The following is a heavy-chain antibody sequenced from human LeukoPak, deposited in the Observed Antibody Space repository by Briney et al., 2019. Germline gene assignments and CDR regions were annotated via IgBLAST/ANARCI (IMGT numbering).Heavy chain of an antibody. CDR3: ARYHQPSGPNWLDR. CDR1: GGSISGYY. D-gene: IGHD2-15*01. CDR2: IYYSGST. J-gene: IGHJ5*02. V-gene: IGHV4-59*01. Sequence: PSETLSLTCTVSGGSISGYYWTWIRQPPGKGLEYIGYIYYSGSTNHNPSLKSRVTISVDTSKNQFSLSLSSVTAADTAVYYCARYHQPSGPNWLDRWGQGTLVTVSS.